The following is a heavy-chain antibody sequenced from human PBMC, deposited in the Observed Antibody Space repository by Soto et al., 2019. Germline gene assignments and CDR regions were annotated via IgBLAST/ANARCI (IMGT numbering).Heavy chain of an antibody. D-gene: IGHD3-22*01. Sequence: VGSLRLSCAASGFTFSSYGMHWVRQAPGKGLEWVAVISCDGSNKYYADSVKGRFTISRDNSKNTLYLQMNSLRAEDTAVYYCAKSYYYDSSGFGYWGQGTLVTVSS. V-gene: IGHV3-30*18. CDR2: ISCDGSNK. J-gene: IGHJ4*02. CDR1: GFTFSSYG. CDR3: AKSYYYDSSGFGY.